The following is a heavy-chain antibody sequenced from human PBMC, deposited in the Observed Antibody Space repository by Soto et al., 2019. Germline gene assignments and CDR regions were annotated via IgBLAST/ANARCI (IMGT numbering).Heavy chain of an antibody. V-gene: IGHV3-33*01. D-gene: IGHD6-19*01. Sequence: QVVLVESGGGVVQPGRSLRLSCAASGFTFNTFGMHWVRQAPGKGLEWVALLWYDGSNKYYADSVKGRFTISRDNPKNTLYLQMNSLRGEDTAVYYRARERAVTGGTYYFDRWGQGTLVTVSA. CDR1: GFTFNTFG. J-gene: IGHJ4*02. CDR3: ARERAVTGGTYYFDR. CDR2: LWYDGSNK.